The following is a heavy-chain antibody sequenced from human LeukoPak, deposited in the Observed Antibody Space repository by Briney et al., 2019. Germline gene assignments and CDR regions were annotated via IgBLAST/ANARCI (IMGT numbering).Heavy chain of an antibody. V-gene: IGHV4-38-2*02. Sequence: SETLSLTCTVSGYSISSGYYWGWIRQPPGKGLEWIGSIYHSGSTYYNPSLKSRVTISVDTSKNQFSLKLSSVTAADTAVYYCARKRGVDIAAAGGGFASHWFDPWGQGTLVTVSS. CDR3: ARKRGVDIAAAGGGFASHWFDP. J-gene: IGHJ5*02. CDR2: IYHSGST. D-gene: IGHD6-13*01. CDR1: GYSISSGYY.